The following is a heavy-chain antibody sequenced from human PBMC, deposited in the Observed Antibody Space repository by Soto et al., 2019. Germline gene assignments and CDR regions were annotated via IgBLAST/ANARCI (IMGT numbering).Heavy chain of an antibody. V-gene: IGHV3-74*01. CDR1: GYIFSSYW. Sequence: EVQLVESGGGLVQPGGSLRLSCEASGYIFSSYWMHWVRQAPGKGLVWVARTNNDGSSTTYADSVKGRFTISRDNAKNMLYLQMNSLRAEDAAVYYCARGMQGSRYFDLWGRGTLVTVSS. CDR2: TNNDGSST. J-gene: IGHJ2*01. CDR3: ARGMQGSRYFDL.